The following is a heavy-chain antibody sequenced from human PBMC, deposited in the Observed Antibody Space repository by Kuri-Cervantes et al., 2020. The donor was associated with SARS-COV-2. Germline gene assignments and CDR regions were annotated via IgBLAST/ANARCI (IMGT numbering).Heavy chain of an antibody. D-gene: IGHD1-26*01. J-gene: IGHJ4*02. V-gene: IGHV4-59*01. CDR3: ATGSYYVAYDY. CDR1: GGSISTYY. Sequence: SETLSLTCTVSGGSISTYYWSWIRQPPGKGLEWIGYLYYSGSTNYNPSLESRVTISLDTSKNQFSLKLSSVTAADTAVYYCATGSYYVAYDYWGQGTLVTVSS. CDR2: LYYSGST.